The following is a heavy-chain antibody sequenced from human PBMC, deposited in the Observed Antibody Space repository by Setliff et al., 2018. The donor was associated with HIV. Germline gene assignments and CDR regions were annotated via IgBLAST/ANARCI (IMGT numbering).Heavy chain of an antibody. D-gene: IGHD3-22*01. J-gene: IGHJ4*02. CDR1: GASISSGGYY. CDR3: ARVKYYYESFGRYYFDS. V-gene: IGHV4-31*03. CDR2: MSYSGSS. Sequence: SETLSLTCTVSGASISSGGYYWSWIRQHPGKGLEWIGYMSYSGSSFYKSSLKSRVSMSIDTSKNQFSLKLSSVTAADTAVYYCARVKYYYESFGRYYFDSWGQGSLVTVSS.